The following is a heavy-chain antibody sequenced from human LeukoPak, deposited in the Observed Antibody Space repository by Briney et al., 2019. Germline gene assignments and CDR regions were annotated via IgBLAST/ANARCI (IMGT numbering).Heavy chain of an antibody. CDR1: GFTFSSYG. J-gene: IGHJ4*02. D-gene: IGHD2-21*01. Sequence: GGSLRLSCAASGFTFSSYGMHWVRQAPGKGLEWVAFIRYDGSNKYYADSVRGRFTISRDNSKNTLYLQMNSLRAEDTAVYYCAKYRSHIVVAESLYDYWGQGTLVTVSS. CDR3: AKYRSHIVVAESLYDY. V-gene: IGHV3-30*02. CDR2: IRYDGSNK.